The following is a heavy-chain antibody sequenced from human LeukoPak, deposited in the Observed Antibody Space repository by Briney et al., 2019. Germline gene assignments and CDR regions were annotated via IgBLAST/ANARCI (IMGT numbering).Heavy chain of an antibody. CDR2: IIPIFGTA. V-gene: IGHV1-69*06. CDR1: GGTFSSYA. Sequence: ASVKVSCKASGGTFSSYAISWVRQAPGQGLEWMGGIIPIFGTANYAQKFQGRVTITADKSTSTAYMELSSLRSEDTAVYYCARHRPYVWGRYREIDYWGQGTLVTVSS. CDR3: ARHRPYVWGRYREIDY. D-gene: IGHD3-16*02. J-gene: IGHJ4*02.